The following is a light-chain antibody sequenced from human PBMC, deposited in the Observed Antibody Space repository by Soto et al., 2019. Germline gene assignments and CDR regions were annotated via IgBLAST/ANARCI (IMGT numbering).Light chain of an antibody. CDR1: QSISTY. Sequence: DIQMTQSPSSLSASVGDRVTISCRASQSISTYLNWYQHKPGTAPRLLIYRASSVKSGVPPRFSGSGSGRDFTLTISSLRPEDIAIYFCQQSYSSPPRTFGQGTKV. V-gene: IGKV1-39*01. CDR2: RAS. J-gene: IGKJ1*01. CDR3: QQSYSSPPRT.